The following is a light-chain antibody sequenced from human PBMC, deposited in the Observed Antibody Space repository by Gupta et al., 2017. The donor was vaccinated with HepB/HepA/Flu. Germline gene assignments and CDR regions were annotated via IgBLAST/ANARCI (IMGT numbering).Light chain of an antibody. CDR3: QQYYSTPCS. CDR1: QSVLYSYNNKNY. V-gene: IGKV4-1*01. CDR2: WAS. J-gene: IGKJ2*04. Sequence: DIVITESPDSPAASLAERASIDCKFTQSVLYSYNNKNYLSWYQQKPGQTPKLLIYWASTRESGVPDRFSGSGSGTDFTLTISSLQAEDVAVYYCQQYYSTPCSFGQGTKLEIK.